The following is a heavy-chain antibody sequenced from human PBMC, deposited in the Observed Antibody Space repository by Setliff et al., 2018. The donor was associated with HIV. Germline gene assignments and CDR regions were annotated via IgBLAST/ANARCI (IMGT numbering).Heavy chain of an antibody. V-gene: IGHV4-4*02. Sequence: SETLSLTCAVSGGSIMTGDWWSWVRQSPGKGLEWIGEISHSGSTNYNPSLKSRVTISVDTSKKHFSLKLTSVTAADTAMYYCAREDRDGYVDIWGQGTLVTVSS. CDR1: GGSIMTGDW. CDR2: ISHSGST. J-gene: IGHJ4*02. D-gene: IGHD2-8*01. CDR3: AREDRDGYVDI.